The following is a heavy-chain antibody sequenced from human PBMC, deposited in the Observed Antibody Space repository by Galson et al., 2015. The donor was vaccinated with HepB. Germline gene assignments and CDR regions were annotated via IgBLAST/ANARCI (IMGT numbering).Heavy chain of an antibody. CDR2: ISPDGTNK. CDR3: AKPPYSGSGTFYGS. V-gene: IGHV3-30*18. CDR1: GFTFFYYD. D-gene: IGHD3-10*01. J-gene: IGHJ1*01. Sequence: SLRLSCAASGFTFFYYDMHWVRQAPGKGLEWVALISPDGTNKYYAESVKGRFTISRDNSKNTLYLQLNSLRGDDTAVYYCAKPPYSGSGTFYGSWGQGTLVTVSS.